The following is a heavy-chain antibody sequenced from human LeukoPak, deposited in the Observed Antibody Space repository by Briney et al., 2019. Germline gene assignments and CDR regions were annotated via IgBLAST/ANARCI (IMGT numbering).Heavy chain of an antibody. CDR1: GFTFSNYP. D-gene: IGHD6-19*01. Sequence: GGSLRLSCAGSGFTFSNYPMHWVRQAPGKGLEWVAVISHDGIKKYYADSVKGRFTISRDSSKNTLYLQMNSLRAEDTAVYYCARGPNGGWPSGEYWGQGTLVTVSS. J-gene: IGHJ4*02. CDR2: ISHDGIKK. V-gene: IGHV3-30*01. CDR3: ARGPNGGWPSGEY.